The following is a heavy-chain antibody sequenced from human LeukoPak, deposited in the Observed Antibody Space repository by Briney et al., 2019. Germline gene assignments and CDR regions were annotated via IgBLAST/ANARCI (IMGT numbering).Heavy chain of an antibody. V-gene: IGHV4-4*07. D-gene: IGHD4-17*01. CDR1: GGSICSYY. J-gene: IGHJ2*01. Sequence: SETLSLTCTVSGGSICSYYWSWIRQPAGKGLEWVGRIYTSGSTNYNPSLKSRVTMSVDTSKNQFSLKLSSVTAADTAVYYCARDRPHDYGDSHPYWYFDLWGRGTLVTVSS. CDR2: IYTSGST. CDR3: ARDRPHDYGDSHPYWYFDL.